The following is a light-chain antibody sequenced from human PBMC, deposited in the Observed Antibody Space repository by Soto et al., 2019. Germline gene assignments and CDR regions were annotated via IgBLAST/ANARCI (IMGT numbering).Light chain of an antibody. CDR2: DAS. CDR1: RSISTF. CDR3: QQRSNWPWS. V-gene: IGKV3-11*01. Sequence: EFVLTQSPGTLSLSPGERATLSCRASRSISTFLGWYQQKPGQPPRLLIYDASNRATGVPARFSGSGSETDFTLTISSLEPEDFAVHFCQQRSNWPWSFGQGTKVDIK. J-gene: IGKJ1*01.